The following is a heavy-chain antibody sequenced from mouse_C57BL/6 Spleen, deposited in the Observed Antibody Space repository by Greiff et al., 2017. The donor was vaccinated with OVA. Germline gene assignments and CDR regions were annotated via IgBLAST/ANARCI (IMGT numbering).Heavy chain of an antibody. CDR1: GYAFSSYW. CDR3: ARGTGYSDWYFDV. D-gene: IGHD2-3*01. V-gene: IGHV1-80*01. Sequence: QVQLLESGAELVKPGASVKISCKASGYAFSSYWMNWVQQRPGKGLEWIGQIYPGDGYTYYNGKFKGKATLTADKSSSTAYMQLSSLTSEDSAVYFCARGTGYSDWYFDVWGKGTTVTVSS. CDR2: IYPGDGYT. J-gene: IGHJ1*03.